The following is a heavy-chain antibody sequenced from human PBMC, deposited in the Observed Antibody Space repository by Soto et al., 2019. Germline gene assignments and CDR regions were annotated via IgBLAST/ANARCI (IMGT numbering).Heavy chain of an antibody. D-gene: IGHD3-22*01. V-gene: IGHV4-34*01. J-gene: IGHJ4*02. CDR3: ARALPAYYYDSSGYFDY. CDR1: GGSFSGYY. CDR2: INHSGST. Sequence: SETLSLTCAVYGGSFSGYYWSWIRQPPGKGLEWIGEINHSGSTNYNPSLKSRVTISVDTSKNQFSLKLSSVTAADTAVYYCARALPAYYYDSSGYFDYWGQGTLVTVS.